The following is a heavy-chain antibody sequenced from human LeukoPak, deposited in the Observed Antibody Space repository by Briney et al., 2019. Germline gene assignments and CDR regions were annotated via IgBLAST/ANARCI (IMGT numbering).Heavy chain of an antibody. D-gene: IGHD3-10*01. CDR2: ISSSSSYI. CDR1: GFTFSSYI. CDR3: AREYYYGSGSCIDY. Sequence: GRSLRLSCAVSGFTFSSYILHWVRQAPGKGLEWVSSISSSSSYIYYADSVKGRFTISRDNAKNSLYLQMNSLRAEDTAVYYCAREYYYGSGSCIDYWGQGTLVTVSS. J-gene: IGHJ4*02. V-gene: IGHV3-21*01.